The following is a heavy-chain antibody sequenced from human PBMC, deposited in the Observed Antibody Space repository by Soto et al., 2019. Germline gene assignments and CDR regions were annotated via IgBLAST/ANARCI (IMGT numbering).Heavy chain of an antibody. CDR1: GYSISSGYY. D-gene: IGHD3-22*01. CDR2: IYHGGST. Sequence: PSETLSLTCAVSGYSISSGYYWGWLRQPPGKGLEWIGNIYHGGSTYYNPSLNSRVTLSIDMTNSHVSLILNSVTAADTAVYYCARVGPWVPYYYDSSPYTFENWFDPWGQGTLVTVSS. J-gene: IGHJ5*02. V-gene: IGHV4-38-2*01. CDR3: ARVGPWVPYYYDSSPYTFENWFDP.